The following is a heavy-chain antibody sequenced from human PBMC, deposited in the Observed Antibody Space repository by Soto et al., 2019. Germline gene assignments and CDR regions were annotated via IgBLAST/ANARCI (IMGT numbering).Heavy chain of an antibody. CDR2: INPILGTP. J-gene: IGHJ4*02. CDR1: GVTFSRQD. Sequence: QVQVVQSGAEVKKPGSSVKVSCKASGVTFSRQDMRWVRQAPGQGLEWMGGINPILGTPQYAEKFQDIVTITADESTSTAYMELSSLTSEDTAVYYCATNEGRDGYSFDYWGQGTLVTVSS. CDR3: ATNEGRDGYSFDY. D-gene: IGHD5-12*01. V-gene: IGHV1-69*01.